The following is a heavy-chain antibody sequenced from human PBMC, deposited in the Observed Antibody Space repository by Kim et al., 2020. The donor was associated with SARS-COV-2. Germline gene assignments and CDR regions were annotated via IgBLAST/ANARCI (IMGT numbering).Heavy chain of an antibody. CDR3: ARENTMVRGVIIG. V-gene: IGHV4-4*02. J-gene: IGHJ4*02. Sequence: NPALQTRVTISVAKSKNQFSLKLSSVTAADTAVYYCARENTMVRGVIIGWGQGTLVTVSS. D-gene: IGHD3-10*01.